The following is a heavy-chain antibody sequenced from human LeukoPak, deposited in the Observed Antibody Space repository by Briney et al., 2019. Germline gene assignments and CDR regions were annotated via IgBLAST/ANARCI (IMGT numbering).Heavy chain of an antibody. CDR1: GGSTASSSHY. V-gene: IGHV4-39*01. CDR3: ARHRIQPPVLMDV. Sequence: SETLSLTCTVSGGSTASSSHYWGWIRQSPGKGLEWIAIMYYTGSTYYNPPLKSRVSISVDTSRNQFSLKLTSVTAADTAIYYCARHRIQPPVLMDVWGQGATVTVSS. D-gene: IGHD5-18*01. CDR2: MYYTGST. J-gene: IGHJ6*02.